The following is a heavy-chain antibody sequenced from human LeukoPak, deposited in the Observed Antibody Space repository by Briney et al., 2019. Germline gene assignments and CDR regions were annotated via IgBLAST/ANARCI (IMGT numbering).Heavy chain of an antibody. Sequence: GGSLRLSCVASGFTFSTSWMNWVRQAPGKGLEWVANIKGDGSVQSYVDSVKGRFTISRDNAKNSLFLQMNSLRAEDTAVYYCAKDISPAYDSSGYLAFDIWGQGTMVTVSS. V-gene: IGHV3-7*05. CDR3: AKDISPAYDSSGYLAFDI. J-gene: IGHJ3*02. CDR1: GFTFSTSW. CDR2: IKGDGSVQ. D-gene: IGHD3-22*01.